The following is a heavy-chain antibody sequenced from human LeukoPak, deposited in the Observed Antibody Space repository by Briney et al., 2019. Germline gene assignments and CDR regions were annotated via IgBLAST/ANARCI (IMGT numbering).Heavy chain of an antibody. D-gene: IGHD2-2*01. Sequence: GSLRLSCAGFGFTFRDYYMSWIRQAPGKGLEWVSYISSSSSTIYYADSVKGRFTISRDNAKNSLYLQMNSLRAEDTAVYYCASPSLRVDAFDIWGQGTMVTVSS. CDR3: ASPSLRVDAFDI. V-gene: IGHV3-11*01. J-gene: IGHJ3*02. CDR2: ISSSSSTI. CDR1: GFTFRDYY.